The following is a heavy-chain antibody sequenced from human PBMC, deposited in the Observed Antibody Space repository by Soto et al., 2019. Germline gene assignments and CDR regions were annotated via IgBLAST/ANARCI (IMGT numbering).Heavy chain of an antibody. J-gene: IGHJ6*02. CDR3: ARDGLQQLVRYYYGMDV. CDR1: GGSVSSGSHY. D-gene: IGHD6-13*01. Sequence: SETLSLTXTVSGGSVSSGSHYWSWIRQPPGKGLEWIAYIYHSGGTNYNPSLKSRVAISVDMSKNQFSLKLSSVTAADTAVYYCARDGLQQLVRYYYGMDVWGQGTTVTVSS. CDR2: IYHSGGT. V-gene: IGHV4-61*01.